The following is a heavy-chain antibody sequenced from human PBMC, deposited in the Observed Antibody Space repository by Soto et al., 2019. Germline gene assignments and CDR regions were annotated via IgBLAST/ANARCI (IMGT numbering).Heavy chain of an antibody. CDR1: GGSFSGYY. Sequence: QVQLQQWGAGLLKPSETLSLICAVYGGSFSGYYWSWIRQPPGKGLEWIGEINHSGSTNYNPSLTGRFPISVDTSKNQFSLKLSSVTAADKAVYYCARGPRRLLNWFDPWGQGTLVPVSS. CDR2: INHSGST. V-gene: IGHV4-34*01. CDR3: ARGPRRLLNWFDP. J-gene: IGHJ5*02. D-gene: IGHD1-1*01.